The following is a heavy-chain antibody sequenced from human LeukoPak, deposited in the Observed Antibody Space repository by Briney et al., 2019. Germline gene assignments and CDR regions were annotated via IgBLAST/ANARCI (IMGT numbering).Heavy chain of an antibody. D-gene: IGHD6-19*01. CDR2: MSYDGSNK. J-gene: IGHJ2*01. CDR3: ARDFYSIAVAGYFDL. Sequence: GGSLRLSCAASGFTFSSYAMHWVRQAPGKGLEWVAVMSYDGSNKYYADSVKGRFTISRDNSKNTLYLQMNSLRAEDTAVYYCARDFYSIAVAGYFDLWGRGTLVTVSS. CDR1: GFTFSSYA. V-gene: IGHV3-30-3*01.